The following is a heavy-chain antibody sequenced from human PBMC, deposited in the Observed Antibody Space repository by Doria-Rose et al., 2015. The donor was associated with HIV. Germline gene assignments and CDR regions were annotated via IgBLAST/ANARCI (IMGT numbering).Heavy chain of an antibody. CDR3: AREGWASDKGVWFDP. Sequence: QVQLQESGPGLVKPSQTLSPTCTVSGGSISSGGYYWSWIRQHPGKGLEWIGYIYYSGSTYYNPSLKSRVTISVDTSKNQFSLKLSSVTAADTAVYYCAREGWASDKGVWFDPWGQGTLVTVSS. CDR2: IYYSGST. J-gene: IGHJ5*02. D-gene: IGHD3-10*01. CDR1: GGSISSGGYY. V-gene: IGHV4-31*03.